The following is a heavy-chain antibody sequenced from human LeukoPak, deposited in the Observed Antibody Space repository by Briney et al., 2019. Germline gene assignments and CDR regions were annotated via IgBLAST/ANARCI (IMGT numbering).Heavy chain of an antibody. V-gene: IGHV6-1*01. CDR1: GDSVSTNSVA. D-gene: IGHD5-24*01. J-gene: IGHJ4*02. CDR2: TYYRSKWYN. CDR3: ARELDGYNSKPLDY. Sequence: SQTLSLTCAISGDSVSTNSVAWNWIRQSPSRGLEWLGRTYYRSKWYNDCAVSVKSRITINPDTSKNQISLQLKSVTPEDTAVYYCARELDGYNSKPLDYWGQGTLVTVSS.